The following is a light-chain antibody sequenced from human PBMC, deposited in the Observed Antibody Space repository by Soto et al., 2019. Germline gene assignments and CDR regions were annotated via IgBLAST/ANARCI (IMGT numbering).Light chain of an antibody. V-gene: IGKV1-5*03. Sequence: DIQMTQSPSTLSAFVGDRVSVTCRASQSISTWLAWYQQKPGQAPKLLIYRASSLQSGVPSRFSGSGSGKEFTLTISSLQTDDFATYYCLQYDNYWTLDQGTKAEIK. CDR1: QSISTW. CDR2: RAS. J-gene: IGKJ1*01. CDR3: LQYDNYWT.